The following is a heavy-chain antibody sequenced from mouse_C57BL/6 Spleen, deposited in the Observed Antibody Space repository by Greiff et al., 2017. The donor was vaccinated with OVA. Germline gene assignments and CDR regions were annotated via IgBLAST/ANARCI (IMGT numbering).Heavy chain of an antibody. J-gene: IGHJ4*01. CDR3: ARHRDYGSTYAMDY. CDR1: GFTFSSYG. D-gene: IGHD1-1*01. Sequence: EVKLMESGGDLVKPGGSLKLSCAASGFTFSSYGMSWVRQTPDKRLEWVATISSGGSYTYYPDSVKGRFTISRDNAKNTLYLQMSSLKSEDTAMYYCARHRDYGSTYAMDYWGQGTSVTVSS. V-gene: IGHV5-6*01. CDR2: ISSGGSYT.